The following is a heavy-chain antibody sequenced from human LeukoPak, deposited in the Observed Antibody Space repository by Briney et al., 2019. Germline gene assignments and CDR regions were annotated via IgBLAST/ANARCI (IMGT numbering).Heavy chain of an antibody. CDR3: AKDADGYNFDYFDY. D-gene: IGHD5-24*01. V-gene: IGHV3-30*02. CDR1: GFTFSSYG. Sequence: GGSLRLSCAASGFTFSSYGMHWVRQAPGKGLEWVAVIWYGGSNKYYADSVKGRFAISRDNSKNTLYLQMNSLRAEDTAVYYCAKDADGYNFDYFDYWGQGTLVTVSS. CDR2: IWYGGSNK. J-gene: IGHJ4*02.